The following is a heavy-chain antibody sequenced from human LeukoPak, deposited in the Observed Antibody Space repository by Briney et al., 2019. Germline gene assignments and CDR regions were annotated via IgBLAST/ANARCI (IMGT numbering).Heavy chain of an antibody. D-gene: IGHD3-22*01. CDR3: ARDERGYYYSGAFFGAIDF. CDR1: GFTFNSYA. Sequence: PGGSLRLSCAASGFTFNSYAMHWVRQAPGKGLEWVAFLLYDGSNKYYADSVKGRFTASRDNSKNTVYLQMNSLRAEDTAVYYCARDERGYYYSGAFFGAIDFWGQGTLVTV. V-gene: IGHV3-33*01. CDR2: LLYDGSNK. J-gene: IGHJ4*02.